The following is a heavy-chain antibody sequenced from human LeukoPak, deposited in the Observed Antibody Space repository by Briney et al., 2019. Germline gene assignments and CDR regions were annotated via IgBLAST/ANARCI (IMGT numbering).Heavy chain of an antibody. CDR3: ARYCGAASCYSGFDY. CDR1: GFTFGSYV. D-gene: IGHD2-15*01. J-gene: IGHJ4*02. Sequence: GSLRLSCAASGFTFGSYVMSWVRQAPGKGPGWVSAISGDGGTYYADSVKGRFTISRDNSKNTLYLQMNSLGGEDTALYYCARYCGAASCYSGFDYWGQGTLVTVAS. CDR2: ISGDGGT. V-gene: IGHV3-23*01.